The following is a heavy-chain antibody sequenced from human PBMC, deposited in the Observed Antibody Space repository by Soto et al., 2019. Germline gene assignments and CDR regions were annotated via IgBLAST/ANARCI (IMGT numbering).Heavy chain of an antibody. Sequence: PSETLSLTCAVYGGFVSSGSYYWSWIRQPPGKGLEWIGEINHSGSTNYNPSLKSRVTISVDTSKNQFSLKLSSVTAADTAVYYCARGLRMTYSRPGMDVWGQGTTVTVSS. V-gene: IGHV4-34*01. CDR1: GGFVSSGSYY. CDR2: INHSGST. J-gene: IGHJ6*02. D-gene: IGHD6-13*01. CDR3: ARGLRMTYSRPGMDV.